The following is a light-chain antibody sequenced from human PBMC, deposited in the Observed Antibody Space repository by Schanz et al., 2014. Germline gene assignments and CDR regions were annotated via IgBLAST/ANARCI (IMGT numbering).Light chain of an antibody. V-gene: IGKV3D-15*02. Sequence: EIVMTQSPATLSVSPGERGTLSCRASQTVSNNLAWYQQKPGQAPRLLISGASSRATGVPDRFSGSGSGTDFTLTISRLEPEDFAVYYCHQYINSPFTFGPGTKLDLK. CDR3: HQYINSPFT. CDR2: GAS. J-gene: IGKJ3*01. CDR1: QTVSNN.